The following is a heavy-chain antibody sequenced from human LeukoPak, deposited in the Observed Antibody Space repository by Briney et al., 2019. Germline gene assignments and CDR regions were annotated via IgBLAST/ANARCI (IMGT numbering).Heavy chain of an antibody. Sequence: ASVKVSCKASGGTFSSYAISWVRQAPGQGLEWMGGIIPIFGTANYAQKFQDRVTITADESTSTAYMELSSLRSEDTAVYYCASRSGSGFDPWGQGTLVTVSS. CDR2: IIPIFGTA. V-gene: IGHV1-69*13. CDR3: ASRSGSGFDP. CDR1: GGTFSSYA. J-gene: IGHJ5*02. D-gene: IGHD2-15*01.